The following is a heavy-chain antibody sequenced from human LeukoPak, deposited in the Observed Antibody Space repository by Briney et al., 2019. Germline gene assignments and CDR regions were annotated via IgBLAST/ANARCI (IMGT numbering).Heavy chain of an antibody. CDR2: ISAYNGNT. J-gene: IGHJ5*02. Sequence: ASVKVSCKASGYTFTSYGISWVRQAPGQGVEWMGWISAYNGNTNYAQKLQGRVTMTTDTSTSTAYMELRSLRSDDTAVYYCARDARLYYDSSGYSTWGQGTLVTVSS. CDR1: GYTFTSYG. D-gene: IGHD3-22*01. V-gene: IGHV1-18*01. CDR3: ARDARLYYDSSGYST.